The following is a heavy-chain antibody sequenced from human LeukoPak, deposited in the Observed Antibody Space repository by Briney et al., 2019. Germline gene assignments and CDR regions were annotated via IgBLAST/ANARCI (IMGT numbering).Heavy chain of an antibody. V-gene: IGHV3-21*01. CDR3: VRGGRFLDY. CDR1: GFTFSGYS. D-gene: IGHD3-3*01. CDR2: ISGGSSYI. J-gene: IGHJ4*02. Sequence: GGSLRLSCAASGFTFSGYSMNWVRQAPGKGLEWGSSISGGSSYIYYAVSVKGRFTTSRDNAKNSLYLQMNILRAEDTALYYCVRGGRFLDYWGQGTLVTVSS.